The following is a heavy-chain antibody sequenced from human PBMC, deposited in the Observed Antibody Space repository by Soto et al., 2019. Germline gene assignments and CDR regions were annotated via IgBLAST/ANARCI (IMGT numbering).Heavy chain of an antibody. CDR2: IYWHDDK. CDR1: GFSLSTPGVG. V-gene: IGHV2-5*01. J-gene: IGHJ4*02. D-gene: IGHD3-16*01. Sequence: QITLKESGPTLVKPTQTLTLTCTFSGFSLSTPGVGVNWLRQPPGKALEWLALIYWHDDKRYSPSLKSRLTITKDTSKIQVVLTMANLDPVDTATYYCAHGGGATVGLYYFDYWGQGALVTVSS. CDR3: AHGGGATVGLYYFDY.